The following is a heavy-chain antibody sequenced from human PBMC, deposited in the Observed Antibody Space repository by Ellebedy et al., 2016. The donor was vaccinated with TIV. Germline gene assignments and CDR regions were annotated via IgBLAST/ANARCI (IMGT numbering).Heavy chain of an antibody. V-gene: IGHV3-53*01. Sequence: PGGSLRLSCAASGFTVSSNYMSWVRQAPGKGLEWVSVFYSGGSTFYADSVKGRFTISRDTSKNTLYLQMNSLRAEDTAVYYCARGLVSSWFHYWGQGTLVTVSS. CDR3: ARGLVSSWFHY. J-gene: IGHJ4*02. CDR2: FYSGGST. D-gene: IGHD6-13*01. CDR1: GFTVSSNY.